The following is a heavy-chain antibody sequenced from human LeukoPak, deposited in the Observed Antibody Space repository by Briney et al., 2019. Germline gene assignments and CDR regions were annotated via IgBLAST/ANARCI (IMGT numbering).Heavy chain of an antibody. CDR2: IHPSGIST. CDR3: ARDGLAGSYYGGYYFDY. J-gene: IGHJ4*02. D-gene: IGHD1-26*01. V-gene: IGHV1-46*01. CDR1: GGTFSSYA. Sequence: ASVKVSCKASGGTFSSYAISWVRQAPGQGLEWMGIIHPSGISTTYAQNFQGRVTMTRDMSTSTIYMELSSLRSGDTAVYYCARDGLAGSYYGGYYFDYWGQGTLVTVPS.